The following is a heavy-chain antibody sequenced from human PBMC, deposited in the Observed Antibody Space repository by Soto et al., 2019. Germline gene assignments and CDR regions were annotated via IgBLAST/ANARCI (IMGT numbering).Heavy chain of an antibody. V-gene: IGHV4-4*02. Sequence: QVQLQESGPGLVKPSGTLSLTCAVSGGSISSSNWWSWVRQPPGKGLEWIGEIYHSGSTNYNPSLKIRVAISVDKAKNKFSLKLSSVTAADTAVYYCARETRIAAAGTTYYYYGMDVWGQGTTVTVSS. CDR2: IYHSGST. CDR3: ARETRIAAAGTTYYYYGMDV. CDR1: GGSISSSNW. D-gene: IGHD6-13*01. J-gene: IGHJ6*02.